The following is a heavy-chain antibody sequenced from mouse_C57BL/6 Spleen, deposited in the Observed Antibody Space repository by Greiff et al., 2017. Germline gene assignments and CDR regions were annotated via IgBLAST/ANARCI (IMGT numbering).Heavy chain of an antibody. CDR1: GYTFTDYY. Sequence: EVQLQQSGPELVKPGASVKISCKASGYTFTDYYMNWVKQSHGKSLEWIGDINPNNGGTSYNQKFKGKATLTVDKSSSTAYMELRSLTSEDSAVYYCARNYGSRKAWFADWGQGTLVTVSA. V-gene: IGHV1-26*01. CDR3: ARNYGSRKAWFAD. D-gene: IGHD1-1*01. J-gene: IGHJ3*01. CDR2: INPNNGGT.